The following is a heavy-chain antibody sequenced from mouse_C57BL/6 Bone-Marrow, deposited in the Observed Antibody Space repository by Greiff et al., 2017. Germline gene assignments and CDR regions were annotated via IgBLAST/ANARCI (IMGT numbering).Heavy chain of an antibody. J-gene: IGHJ2*01. CDR3: ARHYIIDY. D-gene: IGHD2-12*01. CDR2: IYPRSGNT. V-gene: IGHV1-81*01. Sequence: QVQLQQSGAELARPGASVKLSCKASGYTFTSYGISWVKQRTGQGLEWIGEIYPRSGNTYYNEKFKGKATLPADKSSSTAYMELRSLTSEDSAVYFCARHYIIDYRGQGTTLTVSS. CDR1: GYTFTSYG.